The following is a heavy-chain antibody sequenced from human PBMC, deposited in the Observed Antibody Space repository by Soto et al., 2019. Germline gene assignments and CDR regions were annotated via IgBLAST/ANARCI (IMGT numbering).Heavy chain of an antibody. J-gene: IGHJ6*02. CDR2: ISIRGGDE. CDR3: TIFPRGEAAAGTHYYYYGMDV. D-gene: IGHD6-13*01. Sequence: PGGSLRLSCAASGFTFSSYAMHWARQAPGKGLEWVTVISIRGGDEYYAESVRGRFTISREDSKNTLYLQMDSLRVEDTAVYYFTIFPRGEAAAGTHYYYYGMDVWGQGTTVTVSS. V-gene: IGHV3-30*03. CDR1: GFTFSSYA.